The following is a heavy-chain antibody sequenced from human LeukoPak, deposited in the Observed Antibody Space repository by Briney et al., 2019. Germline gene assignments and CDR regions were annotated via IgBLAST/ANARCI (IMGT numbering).Heavy chain of an antibody. CDR1: GYNFTRYW. CDR3: ARQMGVASRKNYFDS. CDR2: LYPRDFDT. V-gene: IGHV5-51*01. D-gene: IGHD5-12*01. J-gene: IGHJ4*02. Sequence: GESLKISCQASGYNFTRYWIGWVRQMPGKGLEWMGLLYPRDFDTRYSPSFQGQVTFSADNSINTAYLQWSSLRASDTAIYYCARQMGVASRKNYFDSWGQGTLVTVSA.